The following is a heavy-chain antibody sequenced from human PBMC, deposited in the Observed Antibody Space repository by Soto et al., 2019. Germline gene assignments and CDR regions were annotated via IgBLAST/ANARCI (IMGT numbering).Heavy chain of an antibody. CDR2: IYYSGST. J-gene: IGHJ4*02. V-gene: IGHV4-31*03. Sequence: PPETLSLTCPVSGGSISSGGYYWSWIRQHPGPGLEWIGYIYYSGSTYYNPSLKSRVTISVDTSKNQFSLKLSSVTAADTAVYYCARVLTDFRHGFYYFDYWGQGTLVTVSS. D-gene: IGHD3-3*01. CDR1: GGSISSGGYY. CDR3: ARVLTDFRHGFYYFDY.